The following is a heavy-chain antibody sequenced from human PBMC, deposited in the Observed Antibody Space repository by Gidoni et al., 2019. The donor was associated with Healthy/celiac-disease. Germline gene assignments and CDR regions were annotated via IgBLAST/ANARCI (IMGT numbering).Heavy chain of an antibody. CDR3: ARGLRSDTAMVDY. CDR2: ISSSGSTI. J-gene: IGHJ4*02. Sequence: EVQMGESGGGWVQPGGSPRLSCAASGLTFSSYEMNWVRQAPGKGLELVSYISSSGSTIYYADSVKGRFTISRDNAKNSLYLQMNSLRAEDTAVYYCARGLRSDTAMVDYWGQGTLVTVSS. D-gene: IGHD5-18*01. CDR1: GLTFSSYE. V-gene: IGHV3-48*03.